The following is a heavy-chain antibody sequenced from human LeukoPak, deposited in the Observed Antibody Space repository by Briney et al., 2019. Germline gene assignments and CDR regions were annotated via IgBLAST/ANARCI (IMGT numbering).Heavy chain of an antibody. J-gene: IGHJ1*01. CDR2: MNPNSGNT. V-gene: IGHV1-8*03. Sequence: ASVKVSCKASGYTFTSYDINWVRQATGQGLEWMGWMNPNSGNTGYAQKFQGRVTITRNTSISTAYMELSSLRSEDTAVYYCARATTTRYCSSTSCSRVEYFQHWGQGTLVTVSS. CDR3: ARATTTRYCSSTSCSRVEYFQH. D-gene: IGHD2-2*01. CDR1: GYTFTSYD.